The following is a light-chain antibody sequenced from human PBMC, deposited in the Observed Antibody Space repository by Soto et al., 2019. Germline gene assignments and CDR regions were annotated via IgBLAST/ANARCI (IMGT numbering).Light chain of an antibody. CDR2: GAS. V-gene: IGKV3D-20*02. CDR3: QQRSNWPAT. Sequence: IGLTQSPCTLSLSPGERATLSCEASQRVTSNYLAWYQQKPGQTPRLLVYGASNRATGIPARFSGSGSGTDFTLTISSLEPEDFAVYYCQQRSNWPATFGGGTKVDI. J-gene: IGKJ4*01. CDR1: QRVTSNY.